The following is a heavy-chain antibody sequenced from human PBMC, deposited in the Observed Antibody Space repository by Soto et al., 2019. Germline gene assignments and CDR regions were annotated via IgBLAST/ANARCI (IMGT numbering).Heavy chain of an antibody. D-gene: IGHD3-22*01. CDR3: ARRLHYYDSSGTLRGSYFDY. Sequence: QLQLQESGPGLVKPSETLSLTCTVSGGSISSSSYYWGWIRQPPGKGLEWIGSIYCSGSTYYNPSLKSRVTISVDTSKNQFSLKLSSVTAADTAVYYCARRLHYYDSSGTLRGSYFDYWGQGTLVTVSS. CDR1: GGSISSSSYY. V-gene: IGHV4-39*01. J-gene: IGHJ4*02. CDR2: IYCSGST.